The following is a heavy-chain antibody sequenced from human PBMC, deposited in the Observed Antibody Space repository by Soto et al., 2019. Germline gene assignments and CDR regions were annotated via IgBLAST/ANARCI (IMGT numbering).Heavy chain of an antibody. CDR1: GFTFSIYA. J-gene: IGHJ6*02. V-gene: IGHV3-23*01. CDR3: ARDQYSTSSFWAGSSIYYYAMDV. CDR2: ISGSGGTT. Sequence: EVQLFESGGGLVQPGGSLRLSCAASGFTFSIYAMSWVRQAPGRGLEWLSVISGSGGTTYYADSVKGRFTISRDNSKSTLYLQMDSRRAEDTAAYFCARDQYSTSSFWAGSSIYYYAMDVWGQGTTLIVSS. D-gene: IGHD6-6*01.